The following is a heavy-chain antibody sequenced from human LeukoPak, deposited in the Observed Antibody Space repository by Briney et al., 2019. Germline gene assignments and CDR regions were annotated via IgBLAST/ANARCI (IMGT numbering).Heavy chain of an antibody. J-gene: IGHJ2*01. CDR1: GFTFSSYA. V-gene: IGHV3-23*01. CDR3: ARGLDLGATTQYFDL. D-gene: IGHD1-26*01. Sequence: PGGSLRLSCAASGFTFSSYAMSWVRQAPGKGLEWVSAISGSGGSTYYADSVKGRFTISRDNSKNTLYLQMNSLRAEDTAVYYCARGLDLGATTQYFDLWGRGTLVTVSS. CDR2: ISGSGGST.